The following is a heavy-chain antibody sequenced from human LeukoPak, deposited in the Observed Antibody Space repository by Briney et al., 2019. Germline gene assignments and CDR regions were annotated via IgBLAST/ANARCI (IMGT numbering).Heavy chain of an antibody. Sequence: SETLSLTCTVSGGSISSSSYYWGWIRQPPGKGLEWIGSIYYSGSTYYNPSLTSRVAISSDTSNNHFSLRLRSVTAADTALYYCARGRWISGSYYNFDYWGQGTLVTVSS. D-gene: IGHD1-26*01. CDR3: ARGRWISGSYYNFDY. V-gene: IGHV4-39*07. J-gene: IGHJ4*02. CDR1: GGSISSSSYY. CDR2: IYYSGST.